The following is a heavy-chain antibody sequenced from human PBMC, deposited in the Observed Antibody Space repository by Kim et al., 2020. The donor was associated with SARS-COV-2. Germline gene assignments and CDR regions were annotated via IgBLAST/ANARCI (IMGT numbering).Heavy chain of an antibody. CDR1: GGTFSSYA. D-gene: IGHD6-13*01. Sequence: SVKVSCKASGGTFSSYAISWVRQAPGQGLEWMGGIIPIFGTANYAQKFQGRVTITADESTSTAYMELSSLRSEDTAVYYCASGSIAAAGNAFDIWGQGTMVTVSS. CDR2: IIPIFGTA. J-gene: IGHJ3*02. CDR3: ASGSIAAAGNAFDI. V-gene: IGHV1-69*13.